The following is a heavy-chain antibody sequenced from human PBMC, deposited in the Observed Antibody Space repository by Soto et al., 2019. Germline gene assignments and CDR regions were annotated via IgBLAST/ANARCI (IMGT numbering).Heavy chain of an antibody. CDR1: GYTFTSYG. V-gene: IGHV1-18*01. D-gene: IGHD6-13*01. CDR2: ISAYNGNT. CDR3: ARDLEYSSSWFFHY. Sequence: GASVKVSCKASGYTFTSYGISWVRQAPGQGLEWMGWISAYNGNTNYAQKLQGRGTMTTDTSTSTAYMELRSLRSDDTAVYYCARDLEYSSSWFFHYWGQGTLVTVSS. J-gene: IGHJ4*02.